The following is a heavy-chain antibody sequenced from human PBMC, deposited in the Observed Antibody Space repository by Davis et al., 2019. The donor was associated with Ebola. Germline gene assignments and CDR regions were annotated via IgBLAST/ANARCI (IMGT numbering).Heavy chain of an antibody. CDR2: IGTAGDT. V-gene: IGHV3-13*01. J-gene: IGHJ6*02. CDR3: ARGVAGRVRGGPWAMDV. Sequence: GESLILSCTASGFTVSSTYMNWVRQAPRKGLEWVSAIGTAGDTYYPGFVKGRFTISRENAKKSLYLQMNSLGAGDTAVYYCARGVAGRVRGGPWAMDVWGQGTTVTVSS. D-gene: IGHD3-10*01. CDR1: GFTVSSTY.